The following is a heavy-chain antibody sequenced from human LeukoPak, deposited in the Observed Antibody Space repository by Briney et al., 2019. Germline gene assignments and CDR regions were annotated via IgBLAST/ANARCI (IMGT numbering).Heavy chain of an antibody. D-gene: IGHD1-26*01. V-gene: IGHV3-23*01. CDR2: ISGSGGST. Sequence: GGSLRLSCGASGFSFSNYGMHWVRQAPGKGLEWVSAISGSGGSTYYADSVKGRFTISRDNSKNTLYLQMNSLRAEDTAVYYCAKARGSYSSLDVWGQGTTVTVSS. J-gene: IGHJ6*02. CDR3: AKARGSYSSLDV. CDR1: GFSFSNYG.